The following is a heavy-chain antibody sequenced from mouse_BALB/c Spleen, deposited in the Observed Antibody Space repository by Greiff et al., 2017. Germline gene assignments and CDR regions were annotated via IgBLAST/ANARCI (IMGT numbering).Heavy chain of an antibody. CDR1: GFTFSSYG. V-gene: IGHV5-6-3*01. CDR3: ARATAPYYFDD. D-gene: IGHD1-2*01. CDR2: INSNGGST. Sequence: EVQLVESGGGLVQPGGSLKLSCAASGFTFSSYGMSWVRQTPDKRLELVATINSNGGSTYYPDSVKGRFTISRDNAKNTLYLQMSSLKSEDTAMYYCARATAPYYFDDWGQGTTLTVSS. J-gene: IGHJ2*01.